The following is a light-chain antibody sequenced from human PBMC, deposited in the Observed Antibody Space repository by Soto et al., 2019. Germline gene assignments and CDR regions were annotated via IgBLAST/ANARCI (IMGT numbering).Light chain of an antibody. CDR2: GAS. J-gene: IGKJ5*01. V-gene: IGKV3-20*01. CDR3: QQYSSLPMT. CDR1: QTVNSNY. Sequence: EIVLTQSPGTLSLSPGQTATLSCRASQTVNSNYLAWCQHKPGQAPRLLINGASRRATGIPDRFSGSGSGTDFTLTITRLEPEDFAVYFCQQYSSLPMTFGQGTRLEIK.